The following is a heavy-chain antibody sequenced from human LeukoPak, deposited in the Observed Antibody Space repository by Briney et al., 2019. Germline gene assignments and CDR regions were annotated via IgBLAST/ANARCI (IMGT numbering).Heavy chain of an antibody. CDR2: ISGSGGST. CDR1: GFTFSSSV. V-gene: IGHV3-23*01. J-gene: IGHJ5*02. D-gene: IGHD2-15*01. Sequence: GGSLRLSCAASGFTFSSSVMSWVRQARGKGLEWVSAISGSGGSTYYADSVKGRFTISRDNSKNPLSLQMNSLRAEDTAVYYCAKDQCSGISCYSNWFDPWGQGTLVTVSS. CDR3: AKDQCSGISCYSNWFDP.